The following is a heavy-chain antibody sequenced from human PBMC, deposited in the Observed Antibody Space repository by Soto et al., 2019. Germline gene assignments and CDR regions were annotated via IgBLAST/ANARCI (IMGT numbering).Heavy chain of an antibody. D-gene: IGHD3-10*01. CDR2: IIPIFGTA. Sequence: SVKVSCKASGGTFSSYAISWVRQAPGQGLEWMGGIIPIFGTANYAQKFQGRVTITADESTSTAYMELSSLRSEDTAVYYCASGMVRGVIITSYYFDYWGQGTLVTVSS. V-gene: IGHV1-69*13. CDR3: ASGMVRGVIITSYYFDY. J-gene: IGHJ4*02. CDR1: GGTFSSYA.